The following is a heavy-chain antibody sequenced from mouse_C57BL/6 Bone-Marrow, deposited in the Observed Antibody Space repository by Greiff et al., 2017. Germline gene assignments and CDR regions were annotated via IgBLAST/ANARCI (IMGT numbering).Heavy chain of an antibody. V-gene: IGHV1-81*01. D-gene: IGHD2-12*01. CDR1: GYTFTSYG. CDR3: ARFAYSGPY. CDR2: IYPRSGNT. Sequence: VQLQQSGAELARPGASVKLSCKASGYTFTSYGISWVKQRTGQGLEWIGEIYPRSGNTYYNEKFKGKATLTADKSSSTAYMERRSLTSEDSAVYFCARFAYSGPYWGQGTLVTVSA. J-gene: IGHJ3*01.